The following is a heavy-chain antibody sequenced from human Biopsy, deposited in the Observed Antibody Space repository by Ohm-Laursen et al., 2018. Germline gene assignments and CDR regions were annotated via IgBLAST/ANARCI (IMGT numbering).Heavy chain of an antibody. D-gene: IGHD4-11*01. CDR2: FYYTGST. J-gene: IGHJ4*02. Sequence: GTLSLTCSVSVASISSSSYFWGWIRQPPGKGLEWIGTFYYTGSTHYNPSLKSRVTIFADTSKNQFSLNLTSVTVADSAVYYCVRGPHSLFWGQGILVTVSS. CDR1: VASISSSSYF. CDR3: VRGPHSLF. V-gene: IGHV4-39*01.